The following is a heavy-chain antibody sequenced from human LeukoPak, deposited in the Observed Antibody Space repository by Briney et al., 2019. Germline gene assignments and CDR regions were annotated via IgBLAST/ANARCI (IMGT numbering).Heavy chain of an antibody. D-gene: IGHD3-3*01. CDR3: ARLVPERFFQLNPEGYYDY. Sequence: SETLSLTCAVSGEPFSGYYWGWIRQPPGRGLELIGEINRHGNTDYNPSLKSRVSVSIDTSKNQFSLKLISVTAADTAVYYCARLVPERFFQLNPEGYYDYWGQGTLVTVSS. CDR1: GEPFSGYY. CDR2: INRHGNT. V-gene: IGHV4-34*01. J-gene: IGHJ4*02.